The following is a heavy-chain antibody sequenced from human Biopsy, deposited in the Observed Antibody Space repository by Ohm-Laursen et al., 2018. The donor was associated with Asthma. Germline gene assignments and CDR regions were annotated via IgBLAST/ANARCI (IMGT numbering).Heavy chain of an antibody. Sequence: SLRLSCAASGFSFSSYGMHWVRQTPGKGLEWVAVISFDGTNKYYADSVKGRFTISRDNSKNTPDLQMNSLSAEDSAVYYCARVDGVVEPATRMGGMDVWGQGTTVTVSS. J-gene: IGHJ6*02. CDR3: ARVDGVVEPATRMGGMDV. CDR1: GFSFSSYG. D-gene: IGHD2-15*01. V-gene: IGHV3-30*03. CDR2: ISFDGTNK.